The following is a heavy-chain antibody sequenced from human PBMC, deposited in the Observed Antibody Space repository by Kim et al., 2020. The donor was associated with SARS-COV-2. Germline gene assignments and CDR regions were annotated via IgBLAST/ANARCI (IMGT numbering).Heavy chain of an antibody. Sequence: GGSLRLSCAASGFTFSSYWMHWVRQAPGKGLVWVSRINSDGSSTSYADSVKGRFTISRDNAKNTLYLQMNSLRAEDTAVYYCARKYYYGSGSYLYYYGMDDWGQGTTVTVSS. J-gene: IGHJ6*02. CDR1: GFTFSSYW. CDR3: ARKYYYGSGSYLYYYGMDD. CDR2: INSDGSST. V-gene: IGHV3-74*01. D-gene: IGHD3-10*01.